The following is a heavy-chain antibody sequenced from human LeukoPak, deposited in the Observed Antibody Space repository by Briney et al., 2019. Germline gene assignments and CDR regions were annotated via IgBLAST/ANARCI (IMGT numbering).Heavy chain of an antibody. D-gene: IGHD4-17*01. CDR1: GFTFGSYG. J-gene: IGHJ4*02. Sequence: GGSLRLSCAASGFTFGSYGMHWVRQAPGKGLEWVAVIWYDGSNKYYADSVKGRFTISRDNSKNTLYLQMNSLRAEDTAVYYCARAPYTYYGDYFDYWGQGTLVTVSS. CDR2: IWYDGSNK. CDR3: ARAPYTYYGDYFDY. V-gene: IGHV3-33*01.